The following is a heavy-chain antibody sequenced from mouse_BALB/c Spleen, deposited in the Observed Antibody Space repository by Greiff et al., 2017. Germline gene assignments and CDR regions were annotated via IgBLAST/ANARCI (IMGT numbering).Heavy chain of an antibody. CDR3: ARSSPDNFDV. D-gene: IGHD1-1*01. CDR1: GYSFTDYI. J-gene: IGHJ1*01. Sequence: EVQLQQTGPELVKPGASVKISCKASGYSFTDYIMLWVKQSHGKSLEWIGNINPYYGSTSYNLKFKGKATLTVDKSSSTAYMQLNSLTSEDSAVYYCARSSPDNFDVWGAGTTVTVSS. V-gene: IGHV1-39*01. CDR2: INPYYGST.